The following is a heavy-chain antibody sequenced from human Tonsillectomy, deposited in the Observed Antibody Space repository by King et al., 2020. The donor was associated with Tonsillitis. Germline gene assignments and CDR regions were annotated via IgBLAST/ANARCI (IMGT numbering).Heavy chain of an antibody. V-gene: IGHV1-18*04. CDR3: ARGVLRPQYDFWSGYQYYFDY. D-gene: IGHD3-3*01. CDR2: ISAYNGNK. Sequence: QLVQSGAEVRKPGASVKVSCKAFGYTFTSYGISWVRQAPGQGLEWMGWISAYNGNKNYAQNLQGRVTMTTDTYTSTAYMELRSLRTDDTAVYYCARGVLRPQYDFWSGYQYYFDYWGQGTLVTVSA. CDR1: GYTFTSYG. J-gene: IGHJ4*02.